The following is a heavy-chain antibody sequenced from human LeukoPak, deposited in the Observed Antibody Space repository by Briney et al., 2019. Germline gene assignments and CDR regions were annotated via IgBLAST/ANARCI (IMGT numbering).Heavy chain of an antibody. D-gene: IGHD7-27*01. CDR2: IYSGGNT. CDR1: GLSVSSNY. Sequence: GGSLRLSCAASGLSVSSNYMSWVRQAPGKGLEWVSVIYSGGNTYYADSVKGRFTASRDNSKNTLYLQVNSLGAEDTAVYYCARARTGDFDYWGQGTLVTVSS. J-gene: IGHJ4*02. V-gene: IGHV3-53*01. CDR3: ARARTGDFDY.